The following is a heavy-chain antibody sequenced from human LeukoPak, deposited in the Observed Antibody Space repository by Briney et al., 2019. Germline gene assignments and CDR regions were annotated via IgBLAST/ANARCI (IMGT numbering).Heavy chain of an antibody. D-gene: IGHD3-3*01. CDR1: GGTFSSYA. J-gene: IGHJ6*02. CDR2: IIPIFGTA. CDR3: ARDEDSYYDFWSESYGMDV. V-gene: IGHV1-69*06. Sequence: SVKVSCKASGGTFSSYAISWVRQAPGQGLEWMGRIIPIFGTANYAQKFQGRVTITADKSTSTAYMELSSLRSEDTAVYYCARDEDSYYDFWSESYGMDVWGQGTTVTVSS.